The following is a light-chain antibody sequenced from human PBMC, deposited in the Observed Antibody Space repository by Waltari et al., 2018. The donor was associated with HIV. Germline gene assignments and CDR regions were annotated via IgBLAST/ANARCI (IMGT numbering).Light chain of an antibody. CDR3: QLWDTTSDHPV. CDR1: NIGSQS. Sequence: SYVLTQPPSVSVAPGQTARIPCGGDNIGSQSVHWYQQKPGQAPLLVVFDDGDRPSGIPERFSGSNSGNTATLTIGRVEAGDEADYYCQLWDTTSDHPVFGGGTKLTVL. J-gene: IGLJ3*02. CDR2: DDG. V-gene: IGLV3-21*02.